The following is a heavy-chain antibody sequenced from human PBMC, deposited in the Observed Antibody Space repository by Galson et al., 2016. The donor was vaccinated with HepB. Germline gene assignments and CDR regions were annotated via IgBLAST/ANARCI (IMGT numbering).Heavy chain of an antibody. CDR1: GFTFASYG. CDR2: ITSRDQNT. J-gene: IGHJ4*02. CDR3: ARYIDTGTYRGFDY. D-gene: IGHD2-8*02. V-gene: IGHV3-23*02. Sequence: SLRLSCAASGFTFASYGMRWVRHAPGKGLEWVASITSRDQNTFYGDSVKGRFIVSRDNSKNTVYLYMNSLRAEDTAVYYCARYIDTGTYRGFDYWGQGTLVTVSS.